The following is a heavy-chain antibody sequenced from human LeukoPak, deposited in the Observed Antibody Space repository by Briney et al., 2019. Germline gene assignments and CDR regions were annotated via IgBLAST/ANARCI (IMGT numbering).Heavy chain of an antibody. CDR2: IYHSGST. D-gene: IGHD6-19*01. J-gene: IGHJ4*02. Sequence: SQTLSLTCAVSGGSISSGGYSWSWIRQPPGQGLEWIGYIYHSGSTYYNPSLKSRVTISVDRSKNQFSLKLSSVTAADTAVYYCARGIYSSGWYEYYFDYWGQGTLVTVSS. V-gene: IGHV4-30-2*01. CDR1: GGSISSGGYS. CDR3: ARGIYSSGWYEYYFDY.